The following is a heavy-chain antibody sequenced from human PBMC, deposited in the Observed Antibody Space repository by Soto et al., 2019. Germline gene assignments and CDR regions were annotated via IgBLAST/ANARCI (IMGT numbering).Heavy chain of an antibody. J-gene: IGHJ6*02. D-gene: IGHD6-13*01. CDR1: GYSFTSYW. V-gene: IGHV5-51*01. Sequence: GESLKLSCKGSGYSFTSYWIGWVRQMPGKGLEWMGIIYPGDSDTRYRPSFQGQVTISADKSISTAYLQWSSLKASDTPMYYCARTSAGGKYYCGMDVWGQGTTVTVSS. CDR3: ARTSAGGKYYCGMDV. CDR2: IYPGDSDT.